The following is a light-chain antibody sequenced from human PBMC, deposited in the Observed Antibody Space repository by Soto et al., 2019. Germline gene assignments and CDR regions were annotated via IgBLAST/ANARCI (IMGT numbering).Light chain of an antibody. Sequence: EIVLTQSPGTLSLSPGEGATLSCRASQSVSNNYLAWYQQKPGQAPRLLIFNASTRAAGIPDRFSGSGSGTDFTLTISGLEPEDFAVYYCQQRTNRPPITFGQGTRLEIK. CDR1: QSVSNNY. J-gene: IGKJ5*01. CDR3: QQRTNRPPIT. CDR2: NAS. V-gene: IGKV3D-20*02.